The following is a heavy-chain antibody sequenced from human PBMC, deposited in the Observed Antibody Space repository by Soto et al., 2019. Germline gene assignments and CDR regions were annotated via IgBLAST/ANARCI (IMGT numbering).Heavy chain of an antibody. D-gene: IGHD3-9*01. V-gene: IGHV1-18*01. CDR3: ARVQWEYDILTGTEWFDY. J-gene: IGHJ4*02. CDR2: ISAYNGNT. CDR1: GYTFTSYG. Sequence: QVQLVQSGAEVKKPGASVKVSCKASGYTFTSYGISWVRQAPGQGLEWMGWISAYNGNTNYAQKPQGRVTMTIDTPTSTAYRELRSLRSDDTAVYYCARVQWEYDILTGTEWFDYWGQGTLVTVSS.